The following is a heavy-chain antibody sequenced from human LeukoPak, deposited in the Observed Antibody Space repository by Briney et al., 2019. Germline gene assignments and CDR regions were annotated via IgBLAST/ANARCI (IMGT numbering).Heavy chain of an antibody. Sequence: GRSLRLSCTASGFTLGDYGTSWFRQAPGKGLEWVGFIRSKPYGGTTEYAASVKGRFTFSREDSKSIAYLQMNSLKTEDTAVYYCTRAAYCSGGSCYYFDYWGQGTLVTVSS. CDR1: GFTLGDYG. CDR2: IRSKPYGGTT. J-gene: IGHJ4*02. CDR3: TRAAYCSGGSCYYFDY. V-gene: IGHV3-49*03. D-gene: IGHD2-15*01.